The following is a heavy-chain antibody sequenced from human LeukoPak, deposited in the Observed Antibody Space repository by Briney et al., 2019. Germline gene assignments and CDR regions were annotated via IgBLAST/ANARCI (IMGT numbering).Heavy chain of an antibody. CDR1: GFTFSSYA. CDR2: ISGSGGST. V-gene: IGHV3-23*01. J-gene: IGHJ5*02. CDR3: AKDPISSGYYLISAWFDP. D-gene: IGHD3-22*01. Sequence: GGSLRLSCAASGFTFSSYAMSWARQAPGKGLEWVSAISGSGGSTYYADSVKGRFTISRDNSKNTLYLQMNSLRAEDTAVYYCAKDPISSGYYLISAWFDPWGQGTLVTVSS.